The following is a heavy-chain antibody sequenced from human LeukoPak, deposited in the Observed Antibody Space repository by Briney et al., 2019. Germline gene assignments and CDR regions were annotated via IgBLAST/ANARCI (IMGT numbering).Heavy chain of an antibody. CDR1: GFTFSSYA. CDR3: VKSVTTGTGGAFDI. V-gene: IGHV3-64D*06. Sequence: GGSLRLSCSASGFTFSSYAMHWVRQAPGKGLEYVSAISSNGGSTYYADSVKGRFTISRDNSKNTLYLRMSSLRAEDTAVYYCVKSVTTGTGGAFDIWGQGTMVTVSS. D-gene: IGHD1-1*01. CDR2: ISSNGGST. J-gene: IGHJ3*02.